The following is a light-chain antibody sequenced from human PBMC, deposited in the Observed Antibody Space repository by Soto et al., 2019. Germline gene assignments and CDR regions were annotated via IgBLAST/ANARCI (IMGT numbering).Light chain of an antibody. CDR2: KAT. CDR3: QQYSIFALT. Sequence: DIQMTQSPSTLSASVGDRVTITCRASQSISSWLAWYQQKPGKAPKLLIQKATSLEGGVPASISGSGSGTEFTLTISSLQPDDFATYYCQQYSIFALTLVGGTKGEI. V-gene: IGKV1-5*03. J-gene: IGKJ4*01. CDR1: QSISSW.